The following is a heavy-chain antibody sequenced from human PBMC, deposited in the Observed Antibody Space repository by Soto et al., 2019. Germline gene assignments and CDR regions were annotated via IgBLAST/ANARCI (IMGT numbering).Heavy chain of an antibody. Sequence: EVRLVEAGGGLGKPGGSLRLSCAASGFTFNKYSMNWVRQAPGKGLEWVSSITSKTGDQYYADSVKGRFIISRDNTKKSLSLQVTSLRDEDTAVYYCARDLMPNDRGLGDLAYWGQGTLVTVSS. CDR3: ARDLMPNDRGLGDLAY. D-gene: IGHD3-22*01. J-gene: IGHJ4*02. CDR1: GFTFNKYS. V-gene: IGHV3-21*01. CDR2: ITSKTGDQ.